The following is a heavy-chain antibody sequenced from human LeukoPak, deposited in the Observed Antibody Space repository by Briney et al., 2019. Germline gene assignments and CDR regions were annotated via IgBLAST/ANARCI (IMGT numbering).Heavy chain of an antibody. D-gene: IGHD3-9*01. CDR2: IKSKTDGGTT. Sequence: ETLSLTCTVSGGSISSYYWSWIRQPAGKGLEWVGRIKSKTDGGTTDYAAPVKGRFTISRDDSKNTLYLQMNSLKTEDTAVYYCTPSLGDYDILTGSQPLDYWGQGTLVTVSS. V-gene: IGHV3-15*01. CDR1: GGSISSYY. J-gene: IGHJ4*02. CDR3: TPSLGDYDILTGSQPLDY.